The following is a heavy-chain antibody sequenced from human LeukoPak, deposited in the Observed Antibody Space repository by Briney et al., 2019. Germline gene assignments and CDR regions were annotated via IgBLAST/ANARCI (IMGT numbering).Heavy chain of an antibody. CDR3: AGSYSSSWHRLGNNWFDP. CDR1: GGTFSNYA. Sequence: SVKVSCKASGGTFSNYAIIWVRQAPGQGLEWMAGIIPIFGTPNYAQKFQGRVTITADESTTTAYMELSSLRSEDTAVYYCAGSYSSSWHRLGNNWFDPWGQGTLVTVSS. CDR2: IIPIFGTP. V-gene: IGHV1-69*01. D-gene: IGHD6-13*01. J-gene: IGHJ5*02.